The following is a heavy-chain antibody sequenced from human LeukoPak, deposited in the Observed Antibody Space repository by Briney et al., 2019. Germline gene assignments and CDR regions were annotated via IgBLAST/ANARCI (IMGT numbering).Heavy chain of an antibody. CDR3: ARDKYSGSYLDY. D-gene: IGHD1-26*01. Sequence: GGSLRLSCAASGFTFSSYSMNWVRQAPGKGLEWVSYISSSGSTIYYADSVKGRFTISRDNAKNSLYLQMNSLRAEDTAVYYCARDKYSGSYLDYWGQGTLVTVSS. CDR1: GFTFSSYS. CDR2: ISSSGSTI. V-gene: IGHV3-48*04. J-gene: IGHJ4*02.